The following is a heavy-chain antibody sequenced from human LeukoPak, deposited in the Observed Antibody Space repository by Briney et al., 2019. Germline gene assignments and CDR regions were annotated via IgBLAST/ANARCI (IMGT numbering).Heavy chain of an antibody. CDR3: ARAIVGAGGAFDI. CDR2: ISYDGSNK. Sequence: GGSLRLSCAASGFTFSSYAMHWVRQAPGKGLEWVAVISYDGSNKYYADSVKGRFTISRDNSKNTLYLQMNSLRAEDTAVYYCARAIVGAGGAFDIWGQGTMVTVSS. J-gene: IGHJ3*02. D-gene: IGHD1-26*01. V-gene: IGHV3-30-3*01. CDR1: GFTFSSYA.